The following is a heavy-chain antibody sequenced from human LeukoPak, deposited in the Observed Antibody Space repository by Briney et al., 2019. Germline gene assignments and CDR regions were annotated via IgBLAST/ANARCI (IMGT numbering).Heavy chain of an antibody. CDR3: AKGRYNWNTGGSDY. V-gene: IGHV3-23*01. J-gene: IGHJ4*02. CDR1: GFTFSSYG. CDR2: ISGSGGST. Sequence: PGGSLRLSCAASGFTFSSYGMSWVRQAPGKGLEWVSAISGSGGSTYYADSVKGRFTISRDNSKNTLYLQMNSLRAEDTAVYYCAKGRYNWNTGGSDYWGQGTLVTVSS. D-gene: IGHD1-1*01.